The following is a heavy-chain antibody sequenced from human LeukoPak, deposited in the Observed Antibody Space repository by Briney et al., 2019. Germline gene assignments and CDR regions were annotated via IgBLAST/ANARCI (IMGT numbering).Heavy chain of an antibody. CDR2: ISENGEST. CDR3: ASYFHYGYYASLWY. V-gene: IGHV3-23*01. J-gene: IGHJ4*02. D-gene: IGHD4-17*01. Sequence: PGGSLRLSCAASGFTFNTYAMSWVRQAPGKGLEWVSSISENGESTYYADSVKGRFTISRDNSRNTLYLQMNSLRSEDTAVYYCASYFHYGYYASLWYWGQGTLVTVSS. CDR1: GFTFNTYA.